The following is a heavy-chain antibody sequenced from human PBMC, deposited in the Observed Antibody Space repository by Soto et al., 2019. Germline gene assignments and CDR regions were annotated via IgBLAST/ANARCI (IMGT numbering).Heavy chain of an antibody. CDR2: INPSDGGS. D-gene: IGHD1-26*01. V-gene: IGHV1-46*01. CDR1: GYPFTTYY. CDR3: ARAEVGGTWDTGAFDV. Sequence: QVQLVQSGAEVRKPGASVDVACKAFGYPFTTYYIHWVRQAPGQGLEWVGIINPSDGGSNYAETFNGRLTLTRDTSTSTVHMHLRGLRSADTAVYYCARAEVGGTWDTGAFDVWGQGTTVTVSS. J-gene: IGHJ3*01.